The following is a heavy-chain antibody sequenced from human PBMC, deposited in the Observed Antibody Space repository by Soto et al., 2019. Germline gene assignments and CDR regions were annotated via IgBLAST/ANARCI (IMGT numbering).Heavy chain of an antibody. V-gene: IGHV1-2*02. CDR1: GYTFSDYY. CDR2: INPNSGGT. D-gene: IGHD1-1*01. Sequence: QVQLVQSGAEVRKPGASVKVSCKASGYTFSDYYIHWVRQAPGQGLEWMGWINPNSGGTQYAPKFQGGVTMTRDTSITTAYMELSRLRSGDTALYYCAREPATAKPEGVDFWGQGTLVTVSS. CDR3: AREPATAKPEGVDF. J-gene: IGHJ4*02.